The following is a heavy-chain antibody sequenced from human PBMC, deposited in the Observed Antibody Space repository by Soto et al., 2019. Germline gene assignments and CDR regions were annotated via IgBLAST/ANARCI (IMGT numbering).Heavy chain of an antibody. Sequence: ASVKVSCKASGYTFTGHSLHCVRQAPGQGLEWMGWINPNSGGTDCAQNFQGWVTMTRETSISTAHLELSSLRSEDTAVSYCARDLGYCSGGSCWFDPWGQGTLVTVSS. CDR2: INPNSGGT. CDR1: GYTFTGHS. D-gene: IGHD2-15*01. CDR3: ARDLGYCSGGSCWFDP. V-gene: IGHV1-2*04. J-gene: IGHJ5*02.